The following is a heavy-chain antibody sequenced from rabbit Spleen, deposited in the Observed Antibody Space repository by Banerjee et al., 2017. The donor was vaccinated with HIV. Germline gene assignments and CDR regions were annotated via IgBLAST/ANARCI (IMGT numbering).Heavy chain of an antibody. V-gene: IGHV1S45*01. D-gene: IGHD1-1*01. J-gene: IGHJ3*01. CDR2: IDTGSSGFT. CDR3: ARDLVAVIGWNFSL. Sequence: QQRLVESGGGLVKPGASLTLTCKASGFSFSSNWICWVRQAPGKGLEWIACIDTGSSGFTYSASWAKVRFTMSRTSSTTVTLQMTSLTAADTATYFCARDLVAVIGWNFSLWGQGTLVTVS. CDR1: GFSFSSNW.